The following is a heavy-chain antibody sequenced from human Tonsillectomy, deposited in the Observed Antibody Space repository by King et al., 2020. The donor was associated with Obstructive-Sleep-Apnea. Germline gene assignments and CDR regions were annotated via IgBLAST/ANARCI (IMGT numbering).Heavy chain of an antibody. Sequence: VQLQESGPGLVKPSETLSLTCTVSGGSISSDYWSWIRQPPGKGLEWIGNIYHSGITNYNPPLKSRITISVDTSKNQYSLRLTSVTAADTAVYFCARRRAATGTRGGNYFDSWGQGTPVTVSS. CDR1: GGSISSDY. J-gene: IGHJ4*02. CDR2: IYHSGIT. D-gene: IGHD6-13*01. CDR3: ARRRAATGTRGGNYFDS. V-gene: IGHV4-59*08.